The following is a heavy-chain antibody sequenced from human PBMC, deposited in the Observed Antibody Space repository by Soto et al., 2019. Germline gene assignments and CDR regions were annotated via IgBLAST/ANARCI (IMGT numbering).Heavy chain of an antibody. Sequence: GGSLRLSCAASGFTVSSNYMSWVRQAPGKGLEWVSVIYSGGSTYYADSVKGRFTISRHNYKNTLNLQMNSLRAEDTAVYYCAREGPGRYDDILTGYYHYYYMDVWGKGTTVTVSS. D-gene: IGHD3-9*01. J-gene: IGHJ6*03. CDR1: GFTVSSNY. CDR2: IYSGGST. V-gene: IGHV3-53*04. CDR3: AREGPGRYDDILTGYYHYYYMDV.